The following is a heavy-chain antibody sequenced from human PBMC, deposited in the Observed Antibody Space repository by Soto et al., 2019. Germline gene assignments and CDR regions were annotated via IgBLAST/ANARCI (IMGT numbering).Heavy chain of an antibody. CDR2: IYYSGST. CDR3: ARGFRGYSGYPLPYYYYMDV. Sequence: SETLSLTCTVSGGSISSSSYYWGWIRQPPGKGLEWIGSIYYSGSTYYNPSLKSRVTISVDTSKNQFSLKLSSVTAADTAVYYCARGFRGYSGYPLPYYYYMDVWGKGTAVTVSS. D-gene: IGHD5-12*01. V-gene: IGHV4-39*01. J-gene: IGHJ6*03. CDR1: GGSISSSSYY.